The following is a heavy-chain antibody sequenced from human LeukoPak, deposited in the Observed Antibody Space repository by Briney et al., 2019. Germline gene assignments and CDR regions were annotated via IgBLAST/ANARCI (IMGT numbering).Heavy chain of an antibody. J-gene: IGHJ4*02. V-gene: IGHV3-21*01. Sequence: GGSLRLSCAASGFTFSSYSMNWVRQAPGKGLEWVSSISSSSSYIYYADSVKGRFTISRDNAKNSLYLQMNSLRDEDTAVYYCARNYGDYDVFDYWGQGTLVTVSS. CDR2: ISSSSSYI. CDR3: ARNYGDYDVFDY. D-gene: IGHD4-17*01. CDR1: GFTFSSYS.